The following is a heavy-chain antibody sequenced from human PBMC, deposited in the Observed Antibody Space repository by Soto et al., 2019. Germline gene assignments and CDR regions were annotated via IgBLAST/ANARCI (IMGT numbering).Heavy chain of an antibody. D-gene: IGHD3-22*01. Sequence: QVQLVQSGAEVKKPGSSVKVSCKASGGTFSSYAISWVRQAPGQGLEWMGGIIPIFGTANYAQKFQGRVTITADEXXSXAXXELSSLRSEDTAVYYCARRVGYDSSGYWDHWYFDLWGRGTLVTVSS. V-gene: IGHV1-69*12. CDR1: GGTFSSYA. CDR2: IIPIFGTA. CDR3: ARRVGYDSSGYWDHWYFDL. J-gene: IGHJ2*01.